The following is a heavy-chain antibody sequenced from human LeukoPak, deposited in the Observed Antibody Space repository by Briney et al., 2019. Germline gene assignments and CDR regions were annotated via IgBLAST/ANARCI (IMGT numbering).Heavy chain of an antibody. CDR1: GFTFSSYW. V-gene: IGHV3-9*01. CDR3: AKALEYSSSSGAFDI. D-gene: IGHD6-6*01. CDR2: ISWNSGSI. J-gene: IGHJ3*02. Sequence: GGSLRLSCAASGFTFSSYWMHWVRQAPGKGLEWVSGISWNSGSIGYADSVKGRFTISRDNAKNSLYLQMNSLRAEDTALYYCAKALEYSSSSGAFDIWGQGTMVTVSS.